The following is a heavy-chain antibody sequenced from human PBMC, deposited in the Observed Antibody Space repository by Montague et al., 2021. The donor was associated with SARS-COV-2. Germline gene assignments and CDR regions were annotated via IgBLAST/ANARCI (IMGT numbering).Heavy chain of an antibody. D-gene: IGHD3-22*01. CDR2: IYYSGST. V-gene: IGHV4-31*03. Sequence: TLSLTCTVSGGSISSGGYYWSWIRQHPGKGLEWIGYIYYSGSTYYNPSLKSRVTIPVDTSKNQFSLKLSSVTAADTAVYYCARDTRISMLVVVTRYGLDVWGQGTTVTVSS. J-gene: IGHJ6*02. CDR3: ARDTRISMLVVVTRYGLDV. CDR1: GGSISSGGYY.